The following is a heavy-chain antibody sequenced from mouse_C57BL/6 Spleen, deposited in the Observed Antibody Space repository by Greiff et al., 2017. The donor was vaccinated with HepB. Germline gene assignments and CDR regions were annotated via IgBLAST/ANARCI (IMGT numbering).Heavy chain of an antibody. D-gene: IGHD2-4*01. CDR2: IYPGDGDT. J-gene: IGHJ4*01. CDR3: ARGMITTGYYYAMDY. CDR1: GYAFSSSW. V-gene: IGHV1-82*01. Sequence: QVQLKESGPELVKPGASVKISCKASGYAFSSSWMNWVKQRPGKGLEWIGRIYPGDGDTNYNGKFKGKATLTADKSSSTAYMQLSSLTSEDSAVYFCARGMITTGYYYAMDYWGQGTSVTVSS.